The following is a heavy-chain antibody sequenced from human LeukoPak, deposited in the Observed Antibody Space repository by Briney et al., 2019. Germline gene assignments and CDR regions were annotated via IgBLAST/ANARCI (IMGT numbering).Heavy chain of an antibody. CDR2: MNPNSGNT. Sequence: GASVKVSCKASGYTFTSYDINWVRQATGQGLEWMGWMNPNSGNTGYAQKFQGRVTITRNTSISTAYMELSSLRSEDTAVYYCARGRVLRFLEWSHYYYMDVWGKGTTVTVSS. V-gene: IGHV1-8*03. D-gene: IGHD3-3*01. CDR3: ARGRVLRFLEWSHYYYMDV. J-gene: IGHJ6*03. CDR1: GYTFTSYD.